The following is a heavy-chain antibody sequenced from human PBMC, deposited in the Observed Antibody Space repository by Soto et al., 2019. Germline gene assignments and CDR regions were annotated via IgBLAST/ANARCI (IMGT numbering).Heavy chain of an antibody. CDR2: INPSGGST. J-gene: IGHJ3*02. D-gene: IGHD3-9*01. Sequence: ASVKVSCKASGYTFTSYYMHWVRQAPGQGLEWMGIINPSGGSTSYAQKLQGRVTMTTDSSTSTAYMELRSLRSDDMALYYCARDLGILTGYYDAFDIWGQGTMVTVSS. V-gene: IGHV1-46*01. CDR1: GYTFTSYY. CDR3: ARDLGILTGYYDAFDI.